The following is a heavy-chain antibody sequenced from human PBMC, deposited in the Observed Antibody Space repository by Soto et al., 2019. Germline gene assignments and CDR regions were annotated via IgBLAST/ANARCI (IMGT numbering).Heavy chain of an antibody. CDR2: IYSGGST. Sequence: GGSLRLSCAASGFTVSSNYMSWVRQAPGKGLEWVSVIYSGGSTYYADSVKGRFTISRDNSKNTLYLQMNSLRAEDTAVYYCARADPGGSSFDYWGQGTLVTVSS. J-gene: IGHJ4*02. CDR3: ARADPGGSSFDY. D-gene: IGHD2-15*01. V-gene: IGHV3-66*01. CDR1: GFTVSSNY.